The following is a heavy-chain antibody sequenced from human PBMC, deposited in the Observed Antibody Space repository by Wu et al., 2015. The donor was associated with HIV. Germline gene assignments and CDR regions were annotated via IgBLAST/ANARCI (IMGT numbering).Heavy chain of an antibody. CDR1: GYTFTDYY. CDR2: INPNSGGT. CDR3: ARVEHYYGSGSYYRRGLNWFDP. J-gene: IGHJ5*02. V-gene: IGHV1-2*02. Sequence: QVQLVQSGAEVKNPGASVKVSCKASGYTFTDYYLHWVRHTPGQGLEWMGWINPNSGGTNYAQKFQGRVTMTRDTSISTAYMELSRLRSDDTAVYYCARVEHYYGSGSYYRRGLNWFDPWGQGTLVTVSS. D-gene: IGHD3-10*01.